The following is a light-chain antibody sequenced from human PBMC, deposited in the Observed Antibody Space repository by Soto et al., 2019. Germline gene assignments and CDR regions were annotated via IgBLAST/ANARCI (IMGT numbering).Light chain of an antibody. CDR3: QQRSNSPPIT. CDR2: GAS. CDR1: QNVSSNL. Sequence: TVLTQSPGTLSLSPGERATLSCRASQNVSSNLLVWYQQHPGQAPRLLIYGASSRATGVPDRFSGTGSGTEFTLTISSLKPEDFAVYSCQQRSNSPPITFGQGIRLEI. V-gene: IGKV3D-20*02. J-gene: IGKJ5*01.